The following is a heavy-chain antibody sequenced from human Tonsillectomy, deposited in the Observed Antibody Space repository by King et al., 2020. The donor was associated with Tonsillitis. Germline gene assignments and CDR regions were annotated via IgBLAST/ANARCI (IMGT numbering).Heavy chain of an antibody. CDR1: GFSLSTSGMC. Sequence: VTLKESGPALVKPTQTLTLTCTFSGFSLSTSGMCVSWIRQPPGKALECLARIDWDDGKYYSTFLKTRLTISKDTSKNQVVLTMTNMDPVDTATYYCARILGDSSGLGEPAFDIWGQGTIVTVSS. J-gene: IGHJ3*02. D-gene: IGHD3-22*01. CDR2: IDWDDGK. CDR3: ARILGDSSGLGEPAFDI. V-gene: IGHV2-70*11.